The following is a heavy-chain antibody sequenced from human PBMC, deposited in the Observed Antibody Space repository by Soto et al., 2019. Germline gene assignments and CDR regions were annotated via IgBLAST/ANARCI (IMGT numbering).Heavy chain of an antibody. D-gene: IGHD3-10*01. CDR3: AKDAIIMFRGVISTSVREV. V-gene: IGHV3-9*01. CDR1: GFTFDDYA. Sequence: EVQLVESGGGLVQPGRSLRLSCAASGFTFDDYAMHWVRQAPGKGLEWVSGISWNSGSIGYADSVKGRFTISRDNAKNPLYRKMNSLGAEDTALYYCAKDAIIMFRGVISTSVREVGAKGPTVPVPP. CDR2: ISWNSGSI. J-gene: IGHJ6*04.